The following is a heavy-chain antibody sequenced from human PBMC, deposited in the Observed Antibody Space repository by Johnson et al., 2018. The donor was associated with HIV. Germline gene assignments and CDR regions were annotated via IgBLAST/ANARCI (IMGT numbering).Heavy chain of an antibody. Sequence: QVQLVESGGGVVQPGRSLRLSCAATGFTFNSYAMHWVRQAPGKGLEWVAVISYDGINKYYADSVKGRFTISRANSKKTLDLQMDSLRPGDTAVYYCAREVYAHDAFDIWGQGTMVTVSS. CDR1: GFTFNSYA. CDR2: ISYDGINK. CDR3: AREVYAHDAFDI. D-gene: IGHD3-16*01. J-gene: IGHJ3*02. V-gene: IGHV3-30-3*01.